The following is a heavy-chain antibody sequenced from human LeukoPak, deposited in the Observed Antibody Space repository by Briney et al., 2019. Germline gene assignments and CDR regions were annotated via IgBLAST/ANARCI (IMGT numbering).Heavy chain of an antibody. CDR3: ARADSSGYSHYFDY. CDR1: GGSISSGFYY. D-gene: IGHD3-22*01. V-gene: IGHV4-31*03. J-gene: IGHJ4*02. CDR2: IYYSGST. Sequence: SETLSLTCTVSGGSISSGFYYWSWIRQPPGKGLEWIGYIYYSGSTYYNPALKSRVTISVDTSKNQFSLHLSSVTAADTAVYYCARADSSGYSHYFDYWGQGALVTVSS.